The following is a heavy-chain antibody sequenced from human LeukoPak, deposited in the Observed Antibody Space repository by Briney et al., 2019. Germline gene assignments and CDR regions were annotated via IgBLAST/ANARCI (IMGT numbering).Heavy chain of an antibody. CDR3: ARARTSAVGYYFDY. D-gene: IGHD1/OR15-1a*01. CDR2: IYTSENT. Sequence: PSETLSLTCTVSGGSISSYYWSWIRQPAGKRLEWIGRIYTSENTNYNPSLKSRVTMSVDTSKNQFSLRLSSVTAADTALYYCARARTSAVGYYFDYWGQGTLVTVSS. J-gene: IGHJ4*02. V-gene: IGHV4-4*07. CDR1: GGSISSYY.